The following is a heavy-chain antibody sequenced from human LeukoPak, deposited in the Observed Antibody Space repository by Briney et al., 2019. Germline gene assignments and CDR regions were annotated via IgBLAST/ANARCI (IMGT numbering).Heavy chain of an antibody. CDR1: GYSVTSYW. CDR3: ARMATRDRIFDY. CDR2: IYGGDSYT. V-gene: IGHV5-51*01. J-gene: IGHJ4*02. D-gene: IGHD5-24*01. Sequence: GESLKISCKGSGYSVTSYWIGWVRQMPGNGLEWMGIIYGGDSYTTYSPSCQGMVTISADKSISTAYLQWSSLKASDTAMYYCARMATRDRIFDYWGQGTLVTVSS.